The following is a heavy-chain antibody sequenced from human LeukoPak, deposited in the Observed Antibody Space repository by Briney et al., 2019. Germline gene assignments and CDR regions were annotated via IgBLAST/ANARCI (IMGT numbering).Heavy chain of an antibody. Sequence: SETLSLTCTVSGGSISSYYWSWIRQPPGKGLEWIGYIYYSGSTSYNPSLKSRVTISVDTSKNQFSLKLSSVTAADTAVYYCARGPSIQLWSDPYYYGMDVWGQGTTVTVSS. D-gene: IGHD5-18*01. CDR3: ARGPSIQLWSDPYYYGMDV. CDR2: IYYSGST. CDR1: GGSISSYY. V-gene: IGHV4-59*12. J-gene: IGHJ6*02.